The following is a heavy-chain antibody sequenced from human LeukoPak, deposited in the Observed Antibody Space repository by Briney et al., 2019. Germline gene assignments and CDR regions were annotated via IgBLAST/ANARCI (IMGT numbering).Heavy chain of an antibody. CDR3: ARGPGIAVAPLQH. V-gene: IGHV3-21*01. D-gene: IGHD6-19*01. CDR1: GFTLSTYS. CDR2: ISGSRSDI. Sequence: PGGSLRLSCAVSGFTLSTYSMSWVRQAPGKGLEWVSSISGSRSDIYYADSVKGRFTISSDTAKNSLYLQMNSLRAEDTAVYYCARGPGIAVAPLQHWGQGTQVTVSS. J-gene: IGHJ1*01.